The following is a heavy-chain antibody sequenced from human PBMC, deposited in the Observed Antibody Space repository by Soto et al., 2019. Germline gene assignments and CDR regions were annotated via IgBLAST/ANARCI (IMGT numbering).Heavy chain of an antibody. CDR1: GYTFTSYA. D-gene: IGHD2-15*01. Sequence: QVQLVQSGAEVKKPGASVKVSCKASGYTFTSYAMHWVRQAPGQRLEWMGWINAANGNTKYSQKFHGRVTINRDASASTAYMELSSLRSEDTAVYYCARDEIVVVALDYWGQGTLVTVSS. V-gene: IGHV1-3*01. CDR3: ARDEIVVVALDY. J-gene: IGHJ4*02. CDR2: INAANGNT.